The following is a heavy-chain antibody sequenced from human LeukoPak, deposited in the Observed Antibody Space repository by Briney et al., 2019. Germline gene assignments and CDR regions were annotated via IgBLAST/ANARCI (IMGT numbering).Heavy chain of an antibody. D-gene: IGHD1-26*01. V-gene: IGHV4-30-4*01. CDR1: GGSISSGDYY. CDR2: IYYSGST. J-gene: IGHJ1*01. CDR3: ARGGYSGSYRNAEYFQH. Sequence: PSETLSLTCTVSGGSISSGDYYWSWIRQPPGKGLEWIGYIYYSGSTYYNPSLKSRVTISVDTSKNQFSLKLSSVTAADTAVYYCARGGYSGSYRNAEYFQHWGQGTLVTVSS.